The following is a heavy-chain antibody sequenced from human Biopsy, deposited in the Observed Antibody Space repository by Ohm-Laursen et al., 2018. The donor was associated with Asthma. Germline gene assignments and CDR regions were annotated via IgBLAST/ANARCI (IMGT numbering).Heavy chain of an antibody. J-gene: IGHJ4*02. CDR1: GFTFSSYG. D-gene: IGHD3-9*01. V-gene: IGHV3-23*01. CDR2: ISGNGGRT. Sequence: SLRLSCAASGFTFSSYGMNWVRQAPGKGLEWVSVISGNGGRTYYSDTVKGRFTISRDNSKNTLYLQMNSLRAEDTAVDYCAKDWDYNILAGPPCFDYWGQGTLVTVSA. CDR3: AKDWDYNILAGPPCFDY.